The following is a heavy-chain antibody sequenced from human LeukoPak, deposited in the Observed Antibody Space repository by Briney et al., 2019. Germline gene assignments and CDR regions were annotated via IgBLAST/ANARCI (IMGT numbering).Heavy chain of an antibody. D-gene: IGHD3-22*01. V-gene: IGHV3-20*04. CDR2: INWNGGST. Sequence: PGGSLRLSCAASGFTFDDYGMSWVRQAPGKGLEWVSGINWNGGSTGYADSVKGRFTISRDNAKNSLYLQMYSLRAGDTALYYCARERTYYYDSNPDYFDYWGQGTLVTVSS. J-gene: IGHJ4*02. CDR1: GFTFDDYG. CDR3: ARERTYYYDSNPDYFDY.